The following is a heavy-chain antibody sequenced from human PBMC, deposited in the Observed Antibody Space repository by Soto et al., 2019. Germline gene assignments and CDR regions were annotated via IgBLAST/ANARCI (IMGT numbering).Heavy chain of an antibody. Sequence: QVTLKESGPVLVKPTETLTLTCTVSGFSLSNARVGVSWIRQPPGKALEWLAHIFSNDEKSYSTSLKSRLTVSKDTSKSQVVLTMTNMDPVDTATYYCARIRWVTPQQQLVWFDPWGQGTLVTVSS. CDR3: ARIRWVTPQQQLVWFDP. J-gene: IGHJ5*02. CDR1: GFSLSNARVG. CDR2: IFSNDEK. D-gene: IGHD6-13*01. V-gene: IGHV2-26*01.